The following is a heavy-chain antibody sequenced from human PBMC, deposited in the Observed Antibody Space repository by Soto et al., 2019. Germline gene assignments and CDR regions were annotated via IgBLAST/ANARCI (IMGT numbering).Heavy chain of an antibody. Sequence: SETLSLTCAVSGGSISSSNWWGWVRQPPGKGLEWIGEIYHSGSTNYNPSLKSRVTVSVDKSKNQFSLKLSSVTAADTAVYYCARALYGDYDPFDYWGQGTLVTVSS. CDR1: GGSISSSNW. CDR3: ARALYGDYDPFDY. J-gene: IGHJ4*02. V-gene: IGHV4-4*02. CDR2: IYHSGST. D-gene: IGHD4-17*01.